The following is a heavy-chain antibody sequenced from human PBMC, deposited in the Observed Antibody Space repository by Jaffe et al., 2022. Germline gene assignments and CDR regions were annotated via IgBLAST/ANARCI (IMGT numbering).Heavy chain of an antibody. CDR2: IKSKTDGGTT. D-gene: IGHD6-19*01. J-gene: IGHJ6*03. Sequence: EVQLVESGGGLVKPGGSLRLSCAASGFTFSNAWMSWVRQAPGKGLEWVGRIKSKTDGGTTDYAAPVKGRFTISRDDSKNTLYLQMNSLKTEDTAVYYCTTDRFSGGFYYYYYMDVWGKGTTVTVSS. V-gene: IGHV3-15*01. CDR1: GFTFSNAW. CDR3: TTDRFSGGFYYYYYMDV.